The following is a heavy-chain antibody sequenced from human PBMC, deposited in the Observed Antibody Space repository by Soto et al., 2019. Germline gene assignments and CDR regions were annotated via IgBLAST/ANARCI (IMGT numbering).Heavy chain of an antibody. V-gene: IGHV3-30-3*01. Sequence: PGGSLRLSCAASGFTFSSYAMHWVRQAPGKGLEWVAVISYDGSNKYYADSVKGRFTISRDNSKNTLYLQMNSLRAEDTAVYYCARDARYDSSGYYYRHDAFDIWGKGILVT. CDR1: GFTFSSYA. CDR3: ARDARYDSSGYYYRHDAFDI. CDR2: ISYDGSNK. J-gene: IGHJ3*02. D-gene: IGHD3-22*01.